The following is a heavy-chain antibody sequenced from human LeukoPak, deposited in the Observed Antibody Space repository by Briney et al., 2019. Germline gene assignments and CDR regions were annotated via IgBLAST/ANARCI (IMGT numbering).Heavy chain of an antibody. CDR1: GGSIRGYY. J-gene: IGHJ4*02. D-gene: IGHD6-13*01. CDR3: ARGLFSSWYYFDY. Sequence: SETLSLTCTVSGGSIRGYYWSWIRQPAGKGLEWIGRIYTSGTTNYNPSLKSRLTMSVDTSKNQFSLKLTSVTAADTAVYYCARGLFSSWYYFDYWGQGTLVTVSS. V-gene: IGHV4-4*07. CDR2: IYTSGTT.